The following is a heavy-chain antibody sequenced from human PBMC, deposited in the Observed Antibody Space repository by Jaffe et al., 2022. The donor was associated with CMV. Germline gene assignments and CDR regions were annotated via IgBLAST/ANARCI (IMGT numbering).Heavy chain of an antibody. D-gene: IGHD3-22*01. CDR1: GGTFSSYA. CDR2: IIPIFGTA. CDR3: ASTKNTYYYDSSGYYRGREPGYFDL. Sequence: QVQLVQSGAEVKKPGSSVKVSCKASGGTFSSYAISWVRQAPGQGLEWMGGIIPIFGTANYAQKFQGRVTITADESTSTAYMELSSLRSEDTAVYYCASTKNTYYYDSSGYYRGREPGYFDLWGRGTLVTVSS. J-gene: IGHJ2*01. V-gene: IGHV1-69*01.